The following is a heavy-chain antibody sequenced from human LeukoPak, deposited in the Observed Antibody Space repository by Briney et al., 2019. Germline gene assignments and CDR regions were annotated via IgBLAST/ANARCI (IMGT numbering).Heavy chain of an antibody. CDR2: INHSGST. CDR3: ARHSYDYVWGSYRYSGTSGYFDY. Sequence: KPSETLSLTCAVYGGSFSGYYWSWIRQPPGKGPEWIGEINHSGSTNYNPSLKSRVTISVNTSKNQFSLKLSSVTAADTAVYYCARHSYDYVWGSYRYSGTSGYFDYWGQGTLVTVSS. V-gene: IGHV4-34*01. D-gene: IGHD3-16*02. CDR1: GGSFSGYY. J-gene: IGHJ4*02.